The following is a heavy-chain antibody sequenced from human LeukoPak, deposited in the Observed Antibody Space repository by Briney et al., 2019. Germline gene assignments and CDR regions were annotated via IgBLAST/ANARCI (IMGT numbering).Heavy chain of an antibody. V-gene: IGHV3-30-3*01. Sequence: GGSLRLSCATSGFTFSSYAMHCVRQAPGKGLEWVAVISYDGSNKYYADSVKGRFTISRDNSKNTLYLQMNSLRAEDTAVYYCAREGEKIAVAGKSNWFDPWGQGTLVTVSS. J-gene: IGHJ5*02. D-gene: IGHD6-19*01. CDR3: AREGEKIAVAGKSNWFDP. CDR2: ISYDGSNK. CDR1: GFTFSSYA.